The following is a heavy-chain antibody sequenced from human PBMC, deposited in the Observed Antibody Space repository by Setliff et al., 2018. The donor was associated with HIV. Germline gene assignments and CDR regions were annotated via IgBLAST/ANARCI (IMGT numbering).Heavy chain of an antibody. V-gene: IGHV1-69*13. D-gene: IGHD3-22*01. J-gene: IGHJ4*02. Sequence: GASVKVSCKASGGTFSSYAITWVRQAPGQGLEWMGGIIPIFGTANYAQKFQGRVTITAVESTSTAYMELSSLRSEDTAVYYCARDYSPTFYYYDSSGTFDYWGQGTLVTVSS. CDR3: ARDYSPTFYYYDSSGTFDY. CDR2: IIPIFGTA. CDR1: GGTFSSYA.